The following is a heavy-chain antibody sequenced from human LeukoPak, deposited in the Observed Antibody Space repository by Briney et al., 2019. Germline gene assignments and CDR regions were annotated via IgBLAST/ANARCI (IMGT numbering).Heavy chain of an antibody. V-gene: IGHV3-7*01. CDR1: GFTFSSYW. Sequence: GGSLRLPCAASGFTFSSYWMSWVRQAPGKGLEWVANIKQDGSEKYYVDSVKGRFTISRDNAKNSLYLQMNSLRAEDTAVYYCARAPRSVVQLKYYGMDVWGQGTTVTVS. D-gene: IGHD2-2*01. CDR3: ARAPRSVVQLKYYGMDV. CDR2: IKQDGSEK. J-gene: IGHJ6*02.